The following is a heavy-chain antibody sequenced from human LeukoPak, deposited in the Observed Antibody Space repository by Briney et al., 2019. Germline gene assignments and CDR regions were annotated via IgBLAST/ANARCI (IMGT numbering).Heavy chain of an antibody. CDR3: ARLIVATIQPYYYYYYYMDV. D-gene: IGHD5-12*01. J-gene: IGHJ6*03. Sequence: SVKVSCKASGGTFSSYAISWVRQAPGQGLEWMGGIIPIFGTANYAQKFQGRVTITADKSTSTAYMELSSLRSEDTAVYYCARLIVATIQPYYYYYYYMDVWGKGTTVTVSS. V-gene: IGHV1-69*06. CDR1: GGTFSSYA. CDR2: IIPIFGTA.